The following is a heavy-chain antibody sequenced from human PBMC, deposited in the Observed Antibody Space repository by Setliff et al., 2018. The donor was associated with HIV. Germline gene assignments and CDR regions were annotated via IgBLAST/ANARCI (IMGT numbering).Heavy chain of an antibody. J-gene: IGHJ5*02. CDR2: IYWDDDK. Sequence: SGPTLVNPTQTLTLTCSFSGFSLSSSGEGVGWIRQPPGKALEWLTLIYWDDDKRYSPSLRSRLTITKDTSKNQVVLTMTNMDPVDTATCYCAHRPPRGGSGAYRFDPWGQGTLVTVSS. V-gene: IGHV2-5*02. CDR1: GFSLSSSGEG. CDR3: AHRPPRGGSGAYRFDP. D-gene: IGHD2-15*01.